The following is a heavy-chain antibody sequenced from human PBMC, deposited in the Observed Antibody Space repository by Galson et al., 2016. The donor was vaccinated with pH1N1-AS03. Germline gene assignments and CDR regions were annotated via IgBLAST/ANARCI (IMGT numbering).Heavy chain of an antibody. CDR3: ARDPPSDFGNNFRAGGQFGQY. V-gene: IGHV1-18*01. Sequence: SVKVSCKASGYTFTNFGVIWVRQAPGQGLERVGWISAYSGNTNYAQSLQGRVSMTPDPSTNTVYMELTSLTSDNTAIYYCARDPPSDFGNNFRAGGQFGQYWGQGTLVTVSS. CDR2: ISAYSGNT. D-gene: IGHD4/OR15-4a*01. CDR1: GYTFTNFG. J-gene: IGHJ4*02.